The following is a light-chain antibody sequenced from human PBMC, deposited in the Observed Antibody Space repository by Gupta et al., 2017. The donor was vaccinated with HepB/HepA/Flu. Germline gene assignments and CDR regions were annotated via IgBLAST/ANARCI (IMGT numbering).Light chain of an antibody. J-gene: IGKJ1*01. Sequence: EIVLTHSPGTLSLSPGEIATLSCRASQSVSSSYLAWDQQKPGQAPRLLIYGASSRANGITARFSGRGALTEFALARCIRETEACAAYYGQQDGSSPTYGQGTKVETK. CDR3: QQDGSSPT. CDR2: GAS. CDR1: QSVSSSY. V-gene: IGKV3-20*01.